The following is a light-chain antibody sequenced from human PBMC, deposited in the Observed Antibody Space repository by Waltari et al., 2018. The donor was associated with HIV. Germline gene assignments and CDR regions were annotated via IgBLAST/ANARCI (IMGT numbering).Light chain of an antibody. Sequence: QAGLTQPPSVSKGLRQTATLTCTGNSNIVGNQGAAWLQQHQGQPPKLLSYRNNNRPSGISERFSASRSGNTASLTITGLQPEDEADYYCSALDSSLSALVVFGGGTKLTVL. CDR3: SALDSSLSALVV. J-gene: IGLJ2*01. CDR2: RNN. CDR1: SNIVGNQG. V-gene: IGLV10-54*02.